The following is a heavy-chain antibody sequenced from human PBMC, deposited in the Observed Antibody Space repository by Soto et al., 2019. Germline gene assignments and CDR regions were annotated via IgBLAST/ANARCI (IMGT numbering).Heavy chain of an antibody. CDR2: ISWNSGRI. D-gene: IGHD1-26*01. V-gene: IGHV3-9*01. CDR1: GFTFDDDG. Sequence: EVQLVEAGGGLVQPGRSLRLSCGASGFTFDDDGMHWVRQVPGKGPEGVSGISWNSGRIGYADSVQGRFTITRDNAKNSLYLQMNSLRVEGTALYYCARGVGGYHYGRDVWGRGTPVTVSS. J-gene: IGHJ6*02. CDR3: ARGVGGYHYGRDV.